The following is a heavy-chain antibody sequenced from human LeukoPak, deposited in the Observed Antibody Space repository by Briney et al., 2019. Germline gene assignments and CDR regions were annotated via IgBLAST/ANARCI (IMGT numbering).Heavy chain of an antibody. J-gene: IGHJ4*02. CDR2: ISYDGSNK. Sequence: GGSLRLSYAASGFTFSSYGMHWVRQAPGKGLEWVAVISYDGSNKYYADSVKGRFTISRDNSKNTLYLQMNSLRAEDTAVYYCAKPPILWFGELFYFDYWGQGTLVTVSS. CDR3: AKPPILWFGELFYFDY. V-gene: IGHV3-30*18. D-gene: IGHD3-10*01. CDR1: GFTFSSYG.